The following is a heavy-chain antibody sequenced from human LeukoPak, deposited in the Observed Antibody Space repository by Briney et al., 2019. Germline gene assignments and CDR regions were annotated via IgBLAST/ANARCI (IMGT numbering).Heavy chain of an antibody. D-gene: IGHD3-10*01. Sequence: PSETLSLTCTVSAYSISSGYYWGWIRQPPGKGLEWIGSLSHSGSTNYNPSLKSRVTISVDTSKNQFSLKLSSVTAADTAVYYCASSSGGYGGYYYYYYMDVWGKGTTVTISS. V-gene: IGHV4-38-2*02. CDR2: LSHSGST. J-gene: IGHJ6*03. CDR3: ASSSGGYGGYYYYYYMDV. CDR1: AYSISSGYY.